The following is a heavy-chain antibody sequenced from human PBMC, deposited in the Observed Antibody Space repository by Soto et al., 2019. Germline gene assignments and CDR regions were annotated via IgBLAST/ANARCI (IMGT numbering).Heavy chain of an antibody. Sequence: PSETLSLTCTVSGGSISSYYWSWIRQPPGKGLEWIGYIYYGGSTNYNPSLKSRVTISVDTSKNQFSLKLSSVTAADTAVYYCARGPEIYYYYYMAVWGKGTTVTVSS. J-gene: IGHJ6*03. CDR3: ARGPEIYYYYYMAV. CDR2: IYYGGST. V-gene: IGHV4-59*01. CDR1: GGSISSYY.